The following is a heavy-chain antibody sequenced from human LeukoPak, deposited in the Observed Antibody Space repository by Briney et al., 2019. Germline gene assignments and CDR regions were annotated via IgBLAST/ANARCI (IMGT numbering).Heavy chain of an antibody. D-gene: IGHD3-10*01. V-gene: IGHV3-23*01. J-gene: IGHJ5*02. CDR1: GFTFSSYA. Sequence: PGGSLRLSCAASGFTFSSYAMSWVRQAPGKGLEWVSAISGSGGSTYYADSVKGRFTISRDNSKNTLYLQMNSLSAEDTAVYYCAKDPYYYYASPESWFDPWGQGTLVTVSS. CDR2: ISGSGGST. CDR3: AKDPYYYYASPESWFDP.